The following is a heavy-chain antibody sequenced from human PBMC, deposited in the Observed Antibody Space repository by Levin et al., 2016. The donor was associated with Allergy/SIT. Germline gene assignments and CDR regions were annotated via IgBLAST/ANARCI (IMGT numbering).Heavy chain of an antibody. CDR3: ARLGSGSSLLFDY. Sequence: SETLSLTCTVSGGSISSSSYYWGWIRQPPGKGLEWIGSIYYSGSTYYNPSLKSRVTISVDTSKNQFSLKLSSVTAADTAVYYCARLGSGSSLLFDYWGQGTLVTVSS. CDR1: GGSISSSSYY. CDR2: IYYSGST. V-gene: IGHV4-39*01. D-gene: IGHD1-26*01. J-gene: IGHJ4*02.